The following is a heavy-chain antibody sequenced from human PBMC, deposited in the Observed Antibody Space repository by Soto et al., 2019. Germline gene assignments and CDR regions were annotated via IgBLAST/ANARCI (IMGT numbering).Heavy chain of an antibody. CDR2: INLSGST. Sequence: SETLSLTCAVYGGSFSGYYWTWIRQPPGTGLEWIGEINLSGSTNYNPSLKSRVTISVDTSKNQFSLKLTSVTAADTAVYYCARDKITGLFDYCGQGTLVTVSS. CDR3: ARDKITGLFDY. D-gene: IGHD2-8*02. V-gene: IGHV4-34*01. J-gene: IGHJ4*02. CDR1: GGSFSGYY.